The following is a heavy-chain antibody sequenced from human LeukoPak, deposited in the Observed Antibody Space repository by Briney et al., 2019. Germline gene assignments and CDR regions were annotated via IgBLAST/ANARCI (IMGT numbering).Heavy chain of an antibody. V-gene: IGHV3-11*04. D-gene: IGHD6-13*01. J-gene: IGHJ3*02. CDR1: GFTFSDYY. CDR3: ARVRQQLASYAFDI. CDR2: ISSSGSTI. Sequence: GGSLRLSCAASGFTFSDYYMSWIRQAPGKGLEWVSYISSSGSTIYYADSVKGRFTISRDNAKNSLYLQMNSLRAEDTAVYYCARVRQQLASYAFDIWGQGTMVTVSS.